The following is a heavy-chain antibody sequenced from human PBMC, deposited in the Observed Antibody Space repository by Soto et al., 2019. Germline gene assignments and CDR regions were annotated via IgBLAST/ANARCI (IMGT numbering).Heavy chain of an antibody. J-gene: IGHJ4*02. CDR1: GYTFTSYG. V-gene: IGHV1-18*01. Sequence: ASVKVSCKASGYTFTSYGISWVRQAPGQGLEWMGWISAYNGNTNYAQKLQGRVTMTTDTSTSTAYMELRSLRSDDTAVYYCAREEQQQLVLSSYFDYWGQGTLVTVSS. CDR3: AREEQQQLVLSSYFDY. CDR2: ISAYNGNT. D-gene: IGHD6-13*01.